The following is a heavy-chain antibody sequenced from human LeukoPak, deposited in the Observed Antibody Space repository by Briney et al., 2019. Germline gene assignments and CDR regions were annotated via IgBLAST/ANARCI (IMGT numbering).Heavy chain of an antibody. J-gene: IGHJ4*02. D-gene: IGHD3-22*01. CDR3: ARDSLHYYDSSGYDY. CDR1: GGSISSGDYY. CDR2: IYYSGST. V-gene: IGHV4-30-4*01. Sequence: SETLSLTCTVSGGSISSGDYYWSWIRQPPGKGLEWIGYIYYSGSTYYNPSLKSRVTISVDTSKNQFSLKLSSVTAADTAVYYCARDSLHYYDSSGYDYWGQGTLVTVSS.